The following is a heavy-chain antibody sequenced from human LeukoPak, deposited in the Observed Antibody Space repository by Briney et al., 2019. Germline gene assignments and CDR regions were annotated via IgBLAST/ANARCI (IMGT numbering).Heavy chain of an antibody. CDR1: GVSFSGYY. Sequence: SETLSLTCAVYGVSFSGYYWRWIRQPPGKGLEWIGEINHSGSTNYNPSLKSRVTISVDTSKNQFSLKVSSVTAADTAVYYCARLGSESYSARYYYMDVWGKGTTVTISS. CDR2: INHSGST. J-gene: IGHJ6*03. D-gene: IGHD3-10*01. V-gene: IGHV4-34*01. CDR3: ARLGSESYSARYYYMDV.